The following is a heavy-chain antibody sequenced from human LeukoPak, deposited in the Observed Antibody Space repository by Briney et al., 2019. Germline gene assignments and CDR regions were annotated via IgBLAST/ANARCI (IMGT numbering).Heavy chain of an antibody. CDR2: VNWNSGST. D-gene: IGHD6-6*01. V-gene: IGHV3-9*01. CDR1: GFNFVDYG. CDR3: TKDAGVGSSSPSFYFYMDA. Sequence: PGRSLRLSCAASGFNFVDYGMPWVRQAPGQGLEWVSSVNWNSGSTAYADSVKGRFTVSRDNAKKSVYLQMDSLRPDDTALYYCTKDAGVGSSSPSFYFYMDAWGKGTTVSVSS. J-gene: IGHJ6*03.